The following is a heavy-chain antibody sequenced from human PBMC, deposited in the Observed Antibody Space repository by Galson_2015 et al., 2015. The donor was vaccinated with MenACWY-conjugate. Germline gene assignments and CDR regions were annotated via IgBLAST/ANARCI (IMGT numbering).Heavy chain of an antibody. CDR3: ARHPPGGRGMDV. V-gene: IGHV5-51*01. CDR2: IDPVDSNT. D-gene: IGHD1-26*01. CDR1: GYSFTNYW. J-gene: IGHJ6*02. Sequence: QSGAEVKKPGESLKISCKCTGYSFTNYWIAWVRQMPGKGLEWMGLIDPVDSNTRYSPSFQGQVTISADKSISTAYLQWTSLRASDTAMYYCARHPPGGRGMDVWGQGTTVTVSS.